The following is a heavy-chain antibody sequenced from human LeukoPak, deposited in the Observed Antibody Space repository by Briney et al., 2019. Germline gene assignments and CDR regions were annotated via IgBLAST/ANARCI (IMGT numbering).Heavy chain of an antibody. J-gene: IGHJ3*02. V-gene: IGHV1-18*01. CDR3: ARDILEMATVPAAFDI. CDR2: ISAYNGNT. CDR1: GGTFSSYD. Sequence: VASVKVSCKASGGTFSSYDISWVRQAPGQGLEWMGWISAYNGNTNYAQKLQGRVTMTTDTSTSTAYMELRSLRSDDTAVYYCARDILEMATVPAAFDIWGQGTMVTVSS. D-gene: IGHD5-24*01.